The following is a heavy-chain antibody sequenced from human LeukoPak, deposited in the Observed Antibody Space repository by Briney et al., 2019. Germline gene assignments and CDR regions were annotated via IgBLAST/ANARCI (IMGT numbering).Heavy chain of an antibody. CDR1: GFTLSTYW. V-gene: IGHV3-7*03. CDR3: ARGGGHLDC. Sequence: GGSLRLSCAASGFTLSTYWMHWVRQAPGKGLEWVANIKQDGSDKYYLTSVRGRFTISRDNAKNSLFLQMNSLRVEDTAVYYCARGGGHLDCWGRGTLVTVSS. J-gene: IGHJ4*02. D-gene: IGHD4-23*01. CDR2: IKQDGSDK.